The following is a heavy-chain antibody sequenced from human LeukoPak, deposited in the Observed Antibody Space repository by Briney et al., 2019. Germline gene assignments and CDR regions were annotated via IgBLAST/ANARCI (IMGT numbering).Heavy chain of an antibody. CDR2: INPNSGGT. J-gene: IGHJ4*02. CDR1: GYTFTGYY. CDR3: ARTYYYDSSGYHYFDY. V-gene: IGHV1-2*02. D-gene: IGHD3-22*01. Sequence: GASVKVSCKASGYTFTGYYMHWVRQAPGQGLEWMGWINPNSGGTNYAQKFQGRVTMTRDTSISTAYMELSRLRSDDTAVYYCARTYYYDSSGYHYFDYWGQGTLVTVSS.